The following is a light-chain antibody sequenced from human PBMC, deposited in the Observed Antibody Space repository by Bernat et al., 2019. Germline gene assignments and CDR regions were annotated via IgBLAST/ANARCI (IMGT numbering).Light chain of an antibody. CDR3: AAWDDSLSGPV. Sequence: QSVLTQPPSASGTPGQTITISCSGSTSNIGRNFVYWYQQLPGTAPKLLIYGNNQRPSGVPDRLSGSRSATSASLAISGLRSEDEADYYCAAWDDSLSGPVFGGGTKLTDL. V-gene: IGLV1-47*02. J-gene: IGLJ3*02. CDR1: TSNIGRNF. CDR2: GNN.